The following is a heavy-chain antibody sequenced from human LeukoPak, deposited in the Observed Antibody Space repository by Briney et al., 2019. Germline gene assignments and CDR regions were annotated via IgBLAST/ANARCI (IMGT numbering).Heavy chain of an antibody. CDR1: GGSISSGGYS. Sequence: PSETLSLTCTVSGGSISSGGYSWSWIRQHPGKGLEWIGYIYYSGSTYYNPSLKSRVTISVDTSKNQFSLKLSSVTAADTAVYYCARGLRHDYVWGSYPIGYYYYGMDVWGQGTTVTVSS. J-gene: IGHJ6*02. CDR2: IYYSGST. D-gene: IGHD3-16*02. V-gene: IGHV4-31*03. CDR3: ARGLRHDYVWGSYPIGYYYYGMDV.